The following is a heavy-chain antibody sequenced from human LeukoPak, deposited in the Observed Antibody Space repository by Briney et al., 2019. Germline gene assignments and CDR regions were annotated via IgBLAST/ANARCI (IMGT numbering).Heavy chain of an antibody. CDR3: ASFPPYMVRTDAFDT. CDR2: ISRSSAYI. J-gene: IGHJ3*02. V-gene: IGHV3-21*01. CDR1: GFTFSNYG. Sequence: PGGSLRLSCAASGFTFSNYGMDWVRQAPGKGLEWVSSISRSSAYIYYADSVKGRFTISRDNAKNSLYLQMNSLRAEDTAVYYCASFPPYMVRTDAFDTWGQGTMVTVSS. D-gene: IGHD3-10*01.